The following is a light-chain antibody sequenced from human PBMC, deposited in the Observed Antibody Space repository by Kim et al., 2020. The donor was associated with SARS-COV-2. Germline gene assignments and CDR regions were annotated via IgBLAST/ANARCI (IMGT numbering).Light chain of an antibody. J-gene: IGKJ4*01. CDR1: QSVSNN. CDR3: QQYSNWPPIRWA. V-gene: IGKV3-15*01. CDR2: GAS. Sequence: EIVMTQSPATLSVSPGERATLSCRASQSVSNNLGWYQQKPGQAPRLLIYGASTRATGIPARFSGSGSGTEFTLTISSLQSEDFAVYYCQQYSNWPPIRWAFGGGTKVDIK.